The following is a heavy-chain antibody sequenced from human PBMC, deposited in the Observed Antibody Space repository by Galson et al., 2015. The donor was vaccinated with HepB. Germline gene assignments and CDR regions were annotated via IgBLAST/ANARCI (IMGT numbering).Heavy chain of an antibody. Sequence: PALVKPTQTLTLTCTFSGFSLSTSGMCVSWIRQPPGKALEWLARIDWDDDKYYSTSLKTRLTISKDTSKNQVILTMTNMGPVDTATYYCARMQYSSNAFDIWGQGTMVTVSS. V-gene: IGHV2-70*11. CDR3: ARMQYSSNAFDI. CDR2: IDWDDDK. CDR1: GFSLSTSGMC. D-gene: IGHD6-13*01. J-gene: IGHJ3*02.